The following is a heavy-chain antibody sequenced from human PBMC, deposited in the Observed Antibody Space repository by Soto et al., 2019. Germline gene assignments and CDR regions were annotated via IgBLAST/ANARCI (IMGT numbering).Heavy chain of an antibody. CDR3: ARLGGYCSSTSCYMMDV. CDR2: ISYDGSNK. CDR1: GFTFSSYA. D-gene: IGHD2-2*02. V-gene: IGHV3-30-3*01. J-gene: IGHJ6*02. Sequence: QVQLVESGGGVVQPGRSLRLSCAASGFTFSSYAMHWVRQAPGKGLEWVAVISYDGSNKYYADSVKGRFTISRDNSKNTLYLQMNSLRAEDTAVYYCARLGGYCSSTSCYMMDVWGQGTTVTVSS.